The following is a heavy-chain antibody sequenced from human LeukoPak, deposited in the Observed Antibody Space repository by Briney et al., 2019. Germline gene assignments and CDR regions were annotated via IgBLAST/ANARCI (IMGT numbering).Heavy chain of an antibody. Sequence: ASVKVSCKASGYTFTSYAMHWVRQAPGQRLEWMGWINAGNGNTKYSQEFQGRVTITRDTSTSTAYMELRSLRSDDTAVYYCAREYYYDSSGYYPAFQHWGQGTLVTVSS. V-gene: IGHV1-3*01. CDR1: GYTFTSYA. CDR2: INAGNGNT. J-gene: IGHJ1*01. D-gene: IGHD3-22*01. CDR3: AREYYYDSSGYYPAFQH.